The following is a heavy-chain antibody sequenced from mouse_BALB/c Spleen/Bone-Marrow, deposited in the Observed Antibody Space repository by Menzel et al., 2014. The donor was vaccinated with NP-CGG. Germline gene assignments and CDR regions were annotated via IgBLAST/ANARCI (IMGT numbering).Heavy chain of an antibody. CDR2: IDLYYGDT. CDR1: GYSFTGFN. J-gene: IGHJ1*03. Sequence: VQLQQSGPELEKPGASVKISCKASGYSFTGFNMNWVKQSNGKSLEWIGNIDLYYGDTSYNQKFKSKATLTVDKSSSTAYMQLKSLTPEDSAVYYCARSRYDGTYWYFDVWGTGTTVTATS. V-gene: IGHV1-39*01. D-gene: IGHD2-14*01. CDR3: ARSRYDGTYWYFDV.